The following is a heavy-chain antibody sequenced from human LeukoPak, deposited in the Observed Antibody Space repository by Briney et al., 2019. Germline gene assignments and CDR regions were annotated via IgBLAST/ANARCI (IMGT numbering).Heavy chain of an antibody. Sequence: ETLSLTCPVSGGSISSYYWSWIRQPAGKGLEWIGRIYTSGSTNYNPSLKSRVTMSVDTSKNQFSLKLSSVTAADTAVYYCARDRYYDSSGYYYYDAFDIWGQGTMVTVSS. D-gene: IGHD3-22*01. V-gene: IGHV4-4*07. J-gene: IGHJ3*02. CDR2: IYTSGST. CDR1: GGSISSYY. CDR3: ARDRYYDSSGYYYYDAFDI.